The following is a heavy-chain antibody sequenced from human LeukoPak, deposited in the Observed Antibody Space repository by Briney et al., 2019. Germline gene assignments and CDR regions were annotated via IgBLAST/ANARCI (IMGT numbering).Heavy chain of an antibody. CDR1: GFTFRSYW. Sequence: GGSLRLSCAASGFTFRSYWMSWVRQAPGKGLEWVATIKEDGSEKYYVDSVKGRFAISRDNAKNSLYLQMNSLRVVDTAVYYCAREDLHCGAGCYWGPIDYWGQGTLVAVSS. CDR2: IKEDGSEK. D-gene: IGHD2-21*02. J-gene: IGHJ4*02. CDR3: AREDLHCGAGCYWGPIDY. V-gene: IGHV3-7*01.